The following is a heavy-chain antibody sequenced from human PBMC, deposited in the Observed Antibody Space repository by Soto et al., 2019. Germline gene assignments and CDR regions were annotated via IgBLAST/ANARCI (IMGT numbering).Heavy chain of an antibody. CDR1: GGTFSSYT. Sequence: QVQLVQSGAEVKKPGSSVKVSCKASGGTFSSYTISWVRQAPGQGLEWMGRIIPILGIANYAQKFQGRVTITADKSTSTAYMELSSLRSEDTAVYYCARDRDSSGLLGYWGQGTLVTVSS. J-gene: IGHJ4*02. D-gene: IGHD6-19*01. V-gene: IGHV1-69*08. CDR3: ARDRDSSGLLGY. CDR2: IIPILGIA.